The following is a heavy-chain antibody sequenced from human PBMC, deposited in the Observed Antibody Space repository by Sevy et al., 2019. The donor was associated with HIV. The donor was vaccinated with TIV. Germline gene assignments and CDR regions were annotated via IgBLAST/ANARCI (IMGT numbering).Heavy chain of an antibody. CDR3: ARDYYAAGSYTRFDY. Sequence: GGSLRLSCAASGFTVSSNDMSWVRQAPGKGLEWVSVTHSGGSTYYADSVKGRFTISRDNSKNTLFFQMSSLRADDTAVYYCARDYYAAGSYTRFDYWGQGTLVTVSS. CDR1: GFTVSSND. J-gene: IGHJ4*02. D-gene: IGHD3-10*01. CDR2: THSGGST. V-gene: IGHV3-66*01.